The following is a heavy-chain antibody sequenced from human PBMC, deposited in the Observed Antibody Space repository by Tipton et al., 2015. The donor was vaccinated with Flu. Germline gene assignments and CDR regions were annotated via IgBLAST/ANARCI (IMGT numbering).Heavy chain of an antibody. D-gene: IGHD2-15*01. CDR2: IYYTGST. Sequence: TLSLTCTVSGGSISSYYWTWIRQPPGKGLEWIGDIYYTGSTIYIPSLKSRVTISVDTSKNQFSLKLQSVTAADTAVYYCARDYCSGGICYPDYWGQGTLVTVSS. CDR1: GGSISSYY. V-gene: IGHV4-59*01. J-gene: IGHJ4*02. CDR3: ARDYCSGGICYPDY.